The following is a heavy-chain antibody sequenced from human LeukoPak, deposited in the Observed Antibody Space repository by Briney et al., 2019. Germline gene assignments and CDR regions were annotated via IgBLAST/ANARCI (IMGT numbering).Heavy chain of an antibody. D-gene: IGHD5-18*01. Sequence: SETLSLTCTVSGGSISSGSYYWSWIRQPAGKGLEWIGRIYTSGSTNYNPSLKSRVTMSVDTSKNQFSLKLSSVTAADTAVYYCAREGAAMGFFDYWGQGTLVTVSS. CDR1: GGSISSGSYY. V-gene: IGHV4-61*02. CDR3: AREGAAMGFFDY. J-gene: IGHJ4*02. CDR2: IYTSGST.